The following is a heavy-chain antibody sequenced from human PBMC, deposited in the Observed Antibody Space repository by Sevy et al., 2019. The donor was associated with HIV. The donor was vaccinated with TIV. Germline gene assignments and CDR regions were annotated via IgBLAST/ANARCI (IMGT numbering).Heavy chain of an antibody. CDR1: GFTFSSYG. CDR3: AKEGYDSSGSTYFDN. Sequence: GGSLRLSCAASGFTFSSYGMHWVRQAPGKGLEWVAIISYDGTNKYYADSVKGRFSISRDNSKNTLYLQMSSLRAEDTAVYDCAKEGYDSSGSTYFDNWGQGTQVTVSS. V-gene: IGHV3-30*18. D-gene: IGHD3-22*01. CDR2: ISYDGTNK. J-gene: IGHJ4*02.